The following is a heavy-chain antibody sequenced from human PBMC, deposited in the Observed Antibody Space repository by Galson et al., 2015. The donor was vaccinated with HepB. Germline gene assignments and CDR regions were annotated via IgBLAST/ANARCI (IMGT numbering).Heavy chain of an antibody. D-gene: IGHD3-3*01. CDR2: ISGSGGST. Sequence: SLRLSCAASGFTFSSYAMSWVRQAPGKGLEWVSAISGSGGSTYYADSVKGRFTISRDNSKNTLYLQMNSLRAEDTAVYYCAKAPLSYDLPLIYYYYMDVWGKGTTVTVSS. V-gene: IGHV3-23*01. CDR1: GFTFSSYA. J-gene: IGHJ6*03. CDR3: AKAPLSYDLPLIYYYYMDV.